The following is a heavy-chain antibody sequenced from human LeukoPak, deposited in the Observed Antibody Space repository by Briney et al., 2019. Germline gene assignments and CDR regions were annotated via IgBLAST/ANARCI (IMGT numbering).Heavy chain of an antibody. CDR3: ARDGRTTAVGATTFDY. D-gene: IGHD1-26*01. Sequence: GASVKVSCKASGYTFTSYYMHWVRQAPGQGLEWMGIINPSGGSTSYAQKFQGRVTMTRDTSTSTVYMELSSLRSEDTAVYCCARDGRTTAVGATTFDYWGQGTLVTVSS. J-gene: IGHJ4*02. V-gene: IGHV1-46*01. CDR2: INPSGGST. CDR1: GYTFTSYY.